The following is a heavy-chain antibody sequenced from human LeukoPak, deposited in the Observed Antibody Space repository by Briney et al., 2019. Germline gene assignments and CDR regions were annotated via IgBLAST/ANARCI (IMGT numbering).Heavy chain of an antibody. CDR2: IYYSGST. V-gene: IGHV4-59*01. CDR3: ARVKRVYCGGDCYHNAFDI. J-gene: IGHJ3*02. CDR1: GGSISSYY. D-gene: IGHD2-21*01. Sequence: SETLSLTCTVSGGSISSYYWSWIRQPPGKGLEWIGYIYYSGSTNYNPSLKSRVTISVDTSKNQFSLKLSSVTAADTAVYYCARVKRVYCGGDCYHNAFDIWGQGIMVTVSS.